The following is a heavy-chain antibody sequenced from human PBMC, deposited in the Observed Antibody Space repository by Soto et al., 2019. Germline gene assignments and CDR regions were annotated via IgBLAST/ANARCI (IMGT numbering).Heavy chain of an antibody. J-gene: IGHJ4*02. CDR3: ARDVTRNYYDSSGHYYFDY. D-gene: IGHD3-22*01. V-gene: IGHV1-18*04. CDR1: GYTFTNYG. Sequence: ASVKVSCKASGYTFTNYGVSWVRQAPGQGLEWMGWISGYNGNTNYAQNLQGRVSMTTDTSTSTAYMELRSLRPDDTAVYYCARDVTRNYYDSSGHYYFDYWGQGTLVTVSS. CDR2: ISGYNGNT.